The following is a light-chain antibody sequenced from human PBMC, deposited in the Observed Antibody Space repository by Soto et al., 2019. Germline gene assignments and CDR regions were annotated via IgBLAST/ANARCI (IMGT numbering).Light chain of an antibody. J-gene: IGKJ1*01. CDR2: DAS. Sequence: DIQITQSPSTLSASVGDRVTITCRASQSITSWLAWYQQKPGKAPNLLIYDASSLQSGVPSRFSGSGSGTEFTLTISSLQPDDFATYYCQQYNSYSPWTFGQGTKVDIK. CDR3: QQYNSYSPWT. CDR1: QSITSW. V-gene: IGKV1-5*01.